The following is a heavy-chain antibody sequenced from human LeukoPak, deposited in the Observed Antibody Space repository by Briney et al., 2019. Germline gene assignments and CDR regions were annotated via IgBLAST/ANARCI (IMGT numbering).Heavy chain of an antibody. CDR1: GGTFIIYA. D-gene: IGHD5-12*01. Sequence: SVRVSSKASGGTFIIYAISWVRQAPGQGLEWMGGIIPIFGTANYPQKFQGRVTITADESTSTAYMELSSLRSEDTAVYYCASHLRGYDLGDFDYWGQGTLVTVSS. CDR3: ASHLRGYDLGDFDY. V-gene: IGHV1-69*13. J-gene: IGHJ4*02. CDR2: IIPIFGTA.